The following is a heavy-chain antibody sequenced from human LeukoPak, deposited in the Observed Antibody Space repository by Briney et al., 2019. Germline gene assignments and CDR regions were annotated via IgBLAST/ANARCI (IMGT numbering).Heavy chain of an antibody. CDR3: ARALGPEIPAATRYFQH. V-gene: IGHV3-30*01. CDR1: GFTSSSYA. Sequence: GGSLRLSCAASGFTSSSYAMHWVRQAPGKGLEWVAVISDDGGYTNYADSVRVRSAISRDNSKNTMYLQMNSLRAEDAAVYYCARALGPEIPAATRYFQHWGQGTLVTVSS. CDR2: ISDDGGYT. D-gene: IGHD2-2*01. J-gene: IGHJ1*01.